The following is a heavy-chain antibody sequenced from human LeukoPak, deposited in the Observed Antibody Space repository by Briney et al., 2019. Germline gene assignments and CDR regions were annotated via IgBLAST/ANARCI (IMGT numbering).Heavy chain of an antibody. CDR2: IRFDESAT. CDR3: AKDQGDYSDSLRPNVFDI. V-gene: IGHV3-30*02. CDR1: GFIFSSYG. Sequence: GGSLRLSCAASGFIFSSYGMHWVRQAPGKGLEWVSFIRFDESATVYADSVKGRFTISRDNSRSTLYLQMNSLRVEDTAEYYCAKDQGDYSDSLRPNVFDIWGRGTMVIVSS. J-gene: IGHJ3*02. D-gene: IGHD3-22*01.